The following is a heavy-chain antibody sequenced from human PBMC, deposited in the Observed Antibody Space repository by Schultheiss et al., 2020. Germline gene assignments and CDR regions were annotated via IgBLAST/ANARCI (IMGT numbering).Heavy chain of an antibody. V-gene: IGHV4-4*07. Sequence: SETLSLTCTVSGGSISSYYWSWIRQPAGKGLEWIGRIYTSGSTNYNPSLKSRVTMSVDTSKNQFSLKLSSVTAADTAVYYCARGQYGGDPLDWFDPWGQGTLVTVSS. CDR3: ARGQYGGDPLDWFDP. J-gene: IGHJ5*02. D-gene: IGHD2-21*02. CDR1: GGSISSYY. CDR2: IYTSGST.